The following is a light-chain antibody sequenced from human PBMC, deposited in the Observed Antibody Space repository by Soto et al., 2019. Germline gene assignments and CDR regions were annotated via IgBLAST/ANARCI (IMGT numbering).Light chain of an antibody. J-gene: IGLJ3*02. V-gene: IGLV1-40*01. CDR2: GNS. Sequence: QSVLTQPPSVSGAPGQRVTISCTGSSSNIGAGYDVHWYQQLPGTAPKLLIYGNSNRPSGVPDRFSGSKSGTSASLAITGLQAEEEADYYGQSYDSSLSAWVFGGGTQLTVL. CDR3: QSYDSSLSAWV. CDR1: SSNIGAGYD.